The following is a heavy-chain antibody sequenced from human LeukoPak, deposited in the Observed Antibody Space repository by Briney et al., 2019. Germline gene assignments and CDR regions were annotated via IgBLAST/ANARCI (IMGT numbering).Heavy chain of an antibody. D-gene: IGHD3-3*01. CDR3: ARTSSSSYYDFWSGWSDYMDV. J-gene: IGHJ6*03. CDR2: MNPNSGNT. CDR1: GYTFTSYD. V-gene: IGHV1-8*02. Sequence: ASVKVSCMASGYTFTSYDINWVRQATGQGLEWMGWMNPNSGNTGYAQKFQGRVTMTRNTSISTAYMELSSLRSEDTAVYYCARTSSSSYYDFWSGWSDYMDVWGKGTTVTVSS.